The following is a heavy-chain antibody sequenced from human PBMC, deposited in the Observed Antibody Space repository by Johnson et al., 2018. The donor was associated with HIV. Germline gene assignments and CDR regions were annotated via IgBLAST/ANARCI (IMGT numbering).Heavy chain of an antibody. J-gene: IGHJ3*02. V-gene: IGHV3-11*04. CDR1: GFSSRDYY. D-gene: IGHD7-27*01. CDR3: ARVKAYGNWGSRKGGRESRAAFDI. Sequence: VQLVESGGGLVKPGGSLRLSCAVSGFSSRDYYMTWIRQAPGKGLEWVAHISTTGDTIYYADSVKGRFTISRDSSKNSLYLQMNSLRAEDTAVYYCARVKAYGNWGSRKGGRESRAAFDIWGQGTMVTVSS. CDR2: ISTTGDTI.